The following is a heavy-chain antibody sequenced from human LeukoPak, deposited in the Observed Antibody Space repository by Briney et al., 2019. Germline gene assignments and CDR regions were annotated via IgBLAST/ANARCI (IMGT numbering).Heavy chain of an antibody. CDR2: MNPNRGNT. CDR1: GYTFTSYD. V-gene: IGHV1-8*01. CDR3: ARARAGVLAHYYYYYGMDV. D-gene: IGHD3-10*01. Sequence: ASVKVSCKASGYTFTSYDINWVRQATGQGLEWMGWMNPNRGNTGYAQKSQGRVTMTRNTSISTAYMELSSLRAEDTAVYYCARARAGVLAHYYYYYGMDVWGQGTTVTVSS. J-gene: IGHJ6*02.